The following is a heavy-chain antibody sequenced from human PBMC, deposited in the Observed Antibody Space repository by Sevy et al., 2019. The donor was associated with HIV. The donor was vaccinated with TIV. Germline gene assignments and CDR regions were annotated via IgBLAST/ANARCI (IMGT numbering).Heavy chain of an antibody. CDR3: ARWRAVAGSPYAFDI. CDR2: INGDGSST. Sequence: GGSLRLSCAASGFTFSSYWMHWVRQAPGKGLMWVSRINGDGSSTSYADSVKGRFTISRDNAKNTLYLQMNSLRAEDTAVYYCARWRAVAGSPYAFDIWGQGTMVTVSS. CDR1: GFTFSSYW. D-gene: IGHD6-19*01. V-gene: IGHV3-74*01. J-gene: IGHJ3*02.